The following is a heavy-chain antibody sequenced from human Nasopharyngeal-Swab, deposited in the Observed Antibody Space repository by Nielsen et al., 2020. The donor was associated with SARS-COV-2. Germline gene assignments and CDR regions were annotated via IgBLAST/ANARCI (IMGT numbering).Heavy chain of an antibody. CDR2: ISGSGGST. Sequence: GGSLRLSCAASGFTFSSYAMSWVRQAPGKGLEWVSAISGSGGSTYYADSVKGRFTISRDNSKNTLYLQMNSLRAEDTAVYYCARERITIFGVVINYGMDVWGQGTTVTVSS. V-gene: IGHV3-23*01. D-gene: IGHD3-3*01. CDR1: GFTFSSYA. CDR3: ARERITIFGVVINYGMDV. J-gene: IGHJ6*02.